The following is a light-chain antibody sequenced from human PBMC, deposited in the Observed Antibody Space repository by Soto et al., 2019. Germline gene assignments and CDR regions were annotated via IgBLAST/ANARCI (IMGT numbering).Light chain of an antibody. V-gene: IGLV1-40*01. CDR1: SSNIGAGYD. J-gene: IGLJ2*01. Sequence: QSVLTQPPSVSGALGQRVTISCTGSSSNIGAGYDVHWYQQLPGTAPKLLIYVNINRPSGVPDRFSGSKSGTSASLAITGLQAEDEADYYCRSYDSSLSVVFGGGTKLTVL. CDR3: RSYDSSLSVV. CDR2: VNI.